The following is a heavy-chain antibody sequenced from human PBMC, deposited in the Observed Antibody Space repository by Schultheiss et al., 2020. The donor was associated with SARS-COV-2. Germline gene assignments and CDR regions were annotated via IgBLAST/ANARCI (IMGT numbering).Heavy chain of an antibody. J-gene: IGHJ1*01. CDR1: GFTFSSYA. D-gene: IGHD4-11*01. Sequence: GGSLRLSCSASGFTFSSYAMHWVRQAPGKGLEYVSAISSNGGSTYYADSVKGRFTISRDNSKNTLYLQMGSLRAEDMAVYYCARDSGTVTYFQHWGQGTLVTVSS. V-gene: IGHV3-64*02. CDR3: ARDSGTVTYFQH. CDR2: ISSNGGST.